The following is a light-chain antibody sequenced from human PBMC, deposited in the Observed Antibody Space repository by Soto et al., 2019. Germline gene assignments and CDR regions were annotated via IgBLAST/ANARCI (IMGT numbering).Light chain of an antibody. CDR2: DAS. CDR3: QQSYSIHSFA. CDR1: QSISNS. Sequence: DIQMTQSPSSLSASVGDRVTITCRASQSISNSLHWYQQKPGKAPNLLIYDASNLQSGVPSRFSGSGSGTDFTLTISSLQHEDFETYYCQQSYSIHSFALGQGTKLEIK. V-gene: IGKV1-39*01. J-gene: IGKJ2*01.